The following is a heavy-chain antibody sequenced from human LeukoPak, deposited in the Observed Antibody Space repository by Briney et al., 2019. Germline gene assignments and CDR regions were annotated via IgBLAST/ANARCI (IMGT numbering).Heavy chain of an antibody. V-gene: IGHV3-9*03. Sequence: SLTLSCAASGFTFSDYDMYWVRHAPAKGLEWVSGISWNSGSIGYADSVQGRFTISRDNTNNILYLQMSSLRAEDMALYYCAKDTGSGSYYKFFYMDVWGKGTTVIVSS. D-gene: IGHD3-10*01. CDR3: AKDTGSGSYYKFFYMDV. CDR1: GFTFSDYD. J-gene: IGHJ6*03. CDR2: ISWNSGSI.